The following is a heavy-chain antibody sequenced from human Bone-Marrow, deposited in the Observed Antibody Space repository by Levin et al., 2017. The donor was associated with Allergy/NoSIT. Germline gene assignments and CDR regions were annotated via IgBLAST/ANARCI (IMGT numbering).Heavy chain of an antibody. CDR1: GGSISSGSYY. CDR2: IYYSGST. V-gene: IGHV4-39*01. CDR3: ASRSSWDQYFDY. Sequence: SETLSLTCTVSGGSISSGSYYWGWIRQPPGKGLEWIGSIYYSGSTYYNPSLKSRVTISVETSKSQFSLKVSSVTAADTAVYYCASRSSWDQYFDYWGQGTLVTVSS. J-gene: IGHJ4*02. D-gene: IGHD6-13*01.